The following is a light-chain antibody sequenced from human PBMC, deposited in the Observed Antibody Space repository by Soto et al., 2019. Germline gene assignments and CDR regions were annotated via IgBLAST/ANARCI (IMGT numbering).Light chain of an antibody. CDR1: QSVSSSY. J-gene: IGKJ5*01. CDR2: GAS. V-gene: IGKV3-20*01. CDR3: QQYGSSPPIT. Sequence: EIVLTQSPGTLSLSPGERATLSCRASQSVSSSYLAWYQQKPGQAPRLLIYGASSRATGIPDRFSGSGSGTDFPLTISRLEPEDFAVYYCQQYGSSPPITFVQGTRLEIK.